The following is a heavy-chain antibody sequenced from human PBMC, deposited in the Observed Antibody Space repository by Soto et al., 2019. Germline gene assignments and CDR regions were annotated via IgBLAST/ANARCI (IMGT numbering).Heavy chain of an antibody. CDR2: FNWNGGST. V-gene: IGHV3-20*04. CDR3: ARVPLLADYFDS. Sequence: ESGGGVGRPGGSLRLSCAASGFTFEDHGLSWVRQAPGKGLEWVAGFNWNGGSTVYAASVKGRFTISRDNAKNSLFLEVNSLRVEDTALYFCARVPLLADYFDSWGQGTLVTVSS. J-gene: IGHJ4*02. CDR1: GFTFEDHG.